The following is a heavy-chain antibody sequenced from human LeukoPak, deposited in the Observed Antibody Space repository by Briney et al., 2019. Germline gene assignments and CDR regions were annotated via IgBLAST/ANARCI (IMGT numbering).Heavy chain of an antibody. Sequence: SETLSLTCAVSGGSISGDHWWSWVRQAPGKGLEWIGEIHHSGSTNYDPSLRGRVTISVDKSKKQFSLNPSSVTAADTAVYYCARRSYYDSTRYFPYWGQGTLVTVSS. D-gene: IGHD3-22*01. CDR3: ARRSYYDSTRYFPY. V-gene: IGHV4-4*02. CDR1: GGSISGDHW. CDR2: IHHSGST. J-gene: IGHJ4*02.